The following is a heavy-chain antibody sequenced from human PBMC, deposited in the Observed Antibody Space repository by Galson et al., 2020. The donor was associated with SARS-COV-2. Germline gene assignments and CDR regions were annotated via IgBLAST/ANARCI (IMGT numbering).Heavy chain of an antibody. V-gene: IGHV3-48*03. Sequence: GGSLRLSCAASGFTFSSYEMNWVRQAPGKRLEWVLYISGTDYAIYYADSVRGRFTISRDNAKNSLYLQMNSLRAEDTAVYYCARGATSSGWYLPDAFDIWGQGTMVTVSS. D-gene: IGHD6-19*01. CDR3: ARGATSSGWYLPDAFDI. CDR1: GFTFSSYE. CDR2: ISGTDYAI. J-gene: IGHJ3*02.